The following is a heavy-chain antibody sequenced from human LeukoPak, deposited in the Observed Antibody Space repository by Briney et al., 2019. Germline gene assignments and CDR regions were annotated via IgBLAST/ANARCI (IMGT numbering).Heavy chain of an antibody. CDR1: GFIFSSYS. J-gene: IGHJ4*02. CDR3: ARDGGYDYAEVVY. V-gene: IGHV3-7*01. CDR2: ISGDGNEK. D-gene: IGHD5-18*01. Sequence: GGSLRLSCAASGFIFSSYSMNWVRQAPGKGLEWVANISGDGNEKYCVDSVKGRFTIFRDNAKHSVFLQMDSLRAEDTAVYFCARDGGYDYAEVVYWGQGALVTVSS.